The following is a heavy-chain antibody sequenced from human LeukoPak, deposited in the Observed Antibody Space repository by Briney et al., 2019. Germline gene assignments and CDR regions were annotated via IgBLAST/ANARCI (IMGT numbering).Heavy chain of an antibody. Sequence: ASVKVSCKASGYTFTSHGISWVRQAPGQGLEWMGWISVYNGNTNYAQRLQGRVTMTTDTSTSTAYMELRSLKSDDTAVYYCARGGGERYYYYYMDVWGKGTKVTVSS. J-gene: IGHJ6*03. CDR2: ISVYNGNT. V-gene: IGHV1-18*01. D-gene: IGHD2-21*01. CDR1: GYTFTSHG. CDR3: ARGGGERYYYYYMDV.